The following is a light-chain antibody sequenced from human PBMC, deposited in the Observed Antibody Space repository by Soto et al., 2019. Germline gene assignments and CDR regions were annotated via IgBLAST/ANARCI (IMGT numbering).Light chain of an antibody. CDR3: QQYGSSPTWT. CDR1: QRISSCY. CDR2: GAS. V-gene: IGKV3-20*01. Sequence: EIVFTQSPFTSSLNKGERATLSCRASQRISSCYLAWYQQKPGQAPRLLIYGASRRATGIPDRFSGSGSGTDFTLTISRLEPEEVAGYYCQQYGSSPTWTFGQGTMV. J-gene: IGKJ1*01.